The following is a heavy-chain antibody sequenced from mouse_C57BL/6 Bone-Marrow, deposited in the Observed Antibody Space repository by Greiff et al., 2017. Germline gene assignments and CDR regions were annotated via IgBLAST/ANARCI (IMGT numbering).Heavy chain of an antibody. D-gene: IGHD2-4*01. CDR3: ARLRRGSWYFDV. J-gene: IGHJ1*03. CDR2: INPGSGGT. Sequence: QVQLKQSGAELVRPGTSVKVSCKASGYAFTNYLIEWVKQRPGQGLEWIGVINPGSGGTNYNEKFKGKATLTADKSSSTAYMQRSSLTSEDSAVYFCARLRRGSWYFDVWGTGTTVTVAS. V-gene: IGHV1-54*01. CDR1: GYAFTNYL.